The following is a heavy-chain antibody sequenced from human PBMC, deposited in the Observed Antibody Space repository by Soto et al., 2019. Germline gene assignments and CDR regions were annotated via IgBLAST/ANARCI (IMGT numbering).Heavy chain of an antibody. J-gene: IGHJ5*02. Sequence: ASVKVSCKASGYTFTGYYMHWVRQAPGQGLEWMGWINPNSGGTNYAQKFQGWVTMTRDTSISTAYMELSRLRSDDTAVYYCARGAGATIFGVVTNNWFDPWGQGTLVTVSS. CDR1: GYTFTGYY. V-gene: IGHV1-2*04. CDR3: ARGAGATIFGVVTNNWFDP. CDR2: INPNSGGT. D-gene: IGHD3-3*01.